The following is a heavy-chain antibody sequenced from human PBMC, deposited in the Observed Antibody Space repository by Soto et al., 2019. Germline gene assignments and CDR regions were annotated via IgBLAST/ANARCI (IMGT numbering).Heavy chain of an antibody. V-gene: IGHV1-18*01. Sequence: GASVKVSCKASGYTFTSYDISWVRQAPGQGLEWMGWISAYNGNTNYAQKLQGRVTMTTDTSTSTAYMELRSLRSDDTAVYYCARVEREITLIVVGSFFDYWGQGTLVTVSS. D-gene: IGHD3-22*01. CDR1: GYTFTSYD. CDR3: ARVEREITLIVVGSFFDY. CDR2: ISAYNGNT. J-gene: IGHJ4*02.